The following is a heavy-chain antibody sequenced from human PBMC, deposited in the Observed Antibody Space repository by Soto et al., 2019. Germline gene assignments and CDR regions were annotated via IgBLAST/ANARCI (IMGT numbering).Heavy chain of an antibody. Sequence: ASVKVSCEASGSTFTGYYMHWARQAPGEGLAWMGWINPNSDGTNYAQKFQGRVTMTSDTSISTAYMELSSLISDDTPLYYCAITKYGGTLLLDYGTDVWGQGTTGTVSS. D-gene: IGHD1-26*01. CDR1: GSTFTGYY. CDR3: AITKYGGTLLLDYGTDV. J-gene: IGHJ6*02. V-gene: IGHV1-2*02. CDR2: INPNSDGT.